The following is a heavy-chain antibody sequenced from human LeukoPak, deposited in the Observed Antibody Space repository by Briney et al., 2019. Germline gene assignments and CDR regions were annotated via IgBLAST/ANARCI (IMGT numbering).Heavy chain of an antibody. D-gene: IGHD3-22*01. CDR2: INPNSGGS. CDR3: ARSGAYYYDSSGYYADY. V-gene: IGHV1-2*02. Sequence: GASVKVSCKASGYTFTGYYMHWVRQAPGQGLEWMGWINPNSGGSNYAQKFQGRVTMTGDTSISTAYMELSRLRSDDTAVYYCARSGAYYYDSSGYYADYWGQGTLVTVSS. J-gene: IGHJ4*02. CDR1: GYTFTGYY.